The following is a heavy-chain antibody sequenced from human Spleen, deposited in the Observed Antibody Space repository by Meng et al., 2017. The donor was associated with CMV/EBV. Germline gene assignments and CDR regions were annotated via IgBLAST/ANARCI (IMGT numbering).Heavy chain of an antibody. V-gene: IGHV3-23*01. J-gene: IGHJ4*02. CDR2: ISGSGGST. D-gene: IGHD6-19*01. Sequence: GGSLRLSCAVFGFTFSDYTMHWVRQAPGKGLEWVSGISGSGGSTYYADSVKGRFTISRDNSKNTLFLQMNSLRAEDTAIYYCAKGYSSGPEWGQGTLVTVSS. CDR3: AKGYSSGPE. CDR1: GFTFSDYT.